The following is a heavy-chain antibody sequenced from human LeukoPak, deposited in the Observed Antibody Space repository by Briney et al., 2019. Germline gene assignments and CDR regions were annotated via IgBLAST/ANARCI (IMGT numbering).Heavy chain of an antibody. CDR1: GFTFSSYG. J-gene: IGHJ6*02. CDR2: ISGSGGST. CDR3: AKRYYGVYYYYGVDV. D-gene: IGHD4-17*01. V-gene: IGHV3-23*01. Sequence: GGSLRLSCAASGFTFSSYGMHWVRQAPGKGLEWVSAISGSGGSTYYADSVKGRFTISRVNSKNTLYLQMNSLRAEDTAVYYCAKRYYGVYYYYGVDVWGQGTTVTVSS.